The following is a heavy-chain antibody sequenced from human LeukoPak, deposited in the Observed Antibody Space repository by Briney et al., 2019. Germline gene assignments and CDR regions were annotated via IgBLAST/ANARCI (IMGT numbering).Heavy chain of an antibody. CDR2: IRQDGSER. D-gene: IGHD2-2*01. V-gene: IGHV3-7*03. CDR3: AREYCSSTSCYFPPTYGMDV. CDR1: GFSFNSYW. Sequence: GGSLRLSCAASGFSFNSYWMSWVRQAPGTGLEWVANIRQDGSERYYADSLKGRFTISRDNAKNSLYLQMNSLRAEDTAVYYCAREYCSSTSCYFPPTYGMDVWGQGTTVTVSS. J-gene: IGHJ6*02.